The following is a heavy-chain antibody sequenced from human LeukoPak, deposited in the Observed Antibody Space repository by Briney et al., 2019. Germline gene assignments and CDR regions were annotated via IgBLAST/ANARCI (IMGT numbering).Heavy chain of an antibody. V-gene: IGHV3-30*02. CDR3: ARDRVGGYCSGGSCYQLGAFDI. CDR1: GFTFSSYG. J-gene: IGHJ3*02. Sequence: PGGSLRLSCAASGFTFSSYGMHWVRQAPGKGLEWVAFIRYDGSNKYYADSVKGRFTISRDNSKNTLYLQMNSLRSEDTAVYYCARDRVGGYCSGGSCYQLGAFDIWGQGTMVTVSS. D-gene: IGHD2-15*01. CDR2: IRYDGSNK.